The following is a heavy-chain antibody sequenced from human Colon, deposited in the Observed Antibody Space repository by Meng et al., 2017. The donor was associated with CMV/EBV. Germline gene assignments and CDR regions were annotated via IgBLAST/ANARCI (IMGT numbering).Heavy chain of an antibody. Sequence: ASVKVSCKASGYTFTDHYIQWVRQAPGQGLEWMGWINPNTGGTTSEPNFHGRVTISRDNARSSLHLQMTSLRPEDSAVYFCAKEFVLGTHLDHWGQGTLVTVSS. CDR2: INPNTGGT. D-gene: IGHD2-21*02. CDR1: GYTFTDHY. J-gene: IGHJ4*02. V-gene: IGHV1-2*02. CDR3: AKEFVLGTHLDH.